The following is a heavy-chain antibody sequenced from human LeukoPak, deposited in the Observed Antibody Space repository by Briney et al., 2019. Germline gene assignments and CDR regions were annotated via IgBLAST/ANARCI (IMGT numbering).Heavy chain of an antibody. Sequence: SETLSLTCTVSGGSISSSIYYWAWIRQPPGKGLEWIGIIYYSGSTYYNPSLKSRVAISIDTSKNQFSLKLSSVTAADTAVYYCAREVRYFDSPYYYYMDVWGKGTTVTVSS. D-gene: IGHD3-9*01. J-gene: IGHJ6*03. CDR1: GGSISSSIYY. CDR3: AREVRYFDSPYYYYMDV. V-gene: IGHV4-39*07. CDR2: IYYSGST.